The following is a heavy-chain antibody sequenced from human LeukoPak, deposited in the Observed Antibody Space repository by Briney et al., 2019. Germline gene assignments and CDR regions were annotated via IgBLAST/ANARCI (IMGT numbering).Heavy chain of an antibody. V-gene: IGHV3-66*01. CDR3: ARGRYYYDSSGYYRTFDY. D-gene: IGHD3-22*01. CDR2: IYTGGST. CDR1: GFTVSSNS. Sequence: GGSLRLSCAVSGFTVSSNSMSWVRQAPGKGLEWVSVIYTGGSTYYADFVKGRFTISRDNFNNTLYLQMNNLRAADTAVYYCARGRYYYDSSGYYRTFDYWGQGTLVTVSS. J-gene: IGHJ4*02.